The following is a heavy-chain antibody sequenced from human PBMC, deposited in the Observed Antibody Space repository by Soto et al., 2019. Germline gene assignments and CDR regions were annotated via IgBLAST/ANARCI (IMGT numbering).Heavy chain of an antibody. Sequence: SETLSLTCTVSGGSISSGNFSWSWIRQPPGKGLEWIAYIFHTGSTFYNSSLKTRVTISVDRSKSQFSLKLRSVTETDTAVYYCARVKVGDLFRFNWFFDLWGRGTLVTSPQ. D-gene: IGHD3-3*01. V-gene: IGHV4-30-2*01. CDR2: IFHTGST. CDR3: ARVKVGDLFRFNWFFDL. J-gene: IGHJ2*01. CDR1: GGSISSGNFS.